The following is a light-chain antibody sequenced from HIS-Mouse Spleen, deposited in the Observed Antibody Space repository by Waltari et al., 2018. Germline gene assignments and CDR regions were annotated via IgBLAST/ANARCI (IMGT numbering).Light chain of an antibody. CDR1: ELPKKY. Sequence: SYELTQPPSVPVSPAQTARITCSGDELPKKYAYWYQQKAGQAPVLVIYEDSKRPSVIPESFSGSSSGTMATLTISGAQVEDEADYYCYSTDSSGNHRVFGGGTKLTVL. CDR2: EDS. CDR3: YSTDSSGNHRV. V-gene: IGLV3-10*01. J-gene: IGLJ2*01.